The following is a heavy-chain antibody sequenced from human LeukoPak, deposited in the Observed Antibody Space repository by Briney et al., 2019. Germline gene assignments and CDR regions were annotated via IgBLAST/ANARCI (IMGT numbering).Heavy chain of an antibody. CDR2: IYHSGST. V-gene: IGHV4-30-2*01. D-gene: IGHD3-10*01. Sequence: SQTLSLTCTVSGGSISSGGYYWSWIRQPPGKGLEWIGYIYHSGSTYYNPSLKSRVTISVDRSKNQFSLKLSSVTAADTAVYYCAGSITRAHWFDPWGQGTLVTVSS. CDR3: AGSITRAHWFDP. J-gene: IGHJ5*02. CDR1: GGSISSGGYY.